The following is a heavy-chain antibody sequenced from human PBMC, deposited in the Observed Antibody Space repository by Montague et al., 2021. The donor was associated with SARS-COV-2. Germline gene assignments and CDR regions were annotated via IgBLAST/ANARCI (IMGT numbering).Heavy chain of an antibody. Sequence: CAISGDSVWSNTAAWNWIRQSPSGGLEWLGRTSYRSKWTSDYATSVEGRISIDPDTSKNQFFLHLRSVTLEDTGVYYCVRDTGSAQAGFDAWGQGTLVTVSS. CDR1: GDSVWSNTAA. CDR3: VRDTGSAQAGFDA. D-gene: IGHD4-17*01. V-gene: IGHV6-1*01. CDR2: TSYRSKWTS. J-gene: IGHJ4*02.